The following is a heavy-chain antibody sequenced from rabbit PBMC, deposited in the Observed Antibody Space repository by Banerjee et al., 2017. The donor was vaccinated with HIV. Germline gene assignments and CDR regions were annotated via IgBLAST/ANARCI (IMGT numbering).Heavy chain of an antibody. J-gene: IGHJ6*01. CDR3: AREYLTGAYGAYGSAPRYGMDL. CDR1: GFSFSSSYY. CDR2: IDVGSSGRT. V-gene: IGHV1S40*01. Sequence: QSLEESGGDLVKPGASLTLTCTASGFSFSSSYYMCWVRQAPGKGLEWIACIDVGSSGRTYYASWAKGRFTISKTSSTTVTLQMTSLTAADTATYFCAREYLTGAYGAYGSAPRYGMDLWGPGTLVTVS. D-gene: IGHD5-1*01.